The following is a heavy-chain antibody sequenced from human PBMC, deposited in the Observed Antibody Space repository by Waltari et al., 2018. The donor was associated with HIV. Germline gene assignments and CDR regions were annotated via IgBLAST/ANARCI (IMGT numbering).Heavy chain of an antibody. J-gene: IGHJ6*02. D-gene: IGHD5-12*01. CDR1: GGTFSSYA. V-gene: IGHV1-69*01. CDR2: IFPSFGTA. Sequence: QVQLVQSGAEVKKPGSSVKVSCKASGGTFSSYAISWVRQAPGQGLEGMGGIFPSFGTANDAQKFQGRVTITADESTSTAYMELSSLRSEDTAVYYCAGSGYDSTYYYYYGMDVWGQGTTVTVSS. CDR3: AGSGYDSTYYYYYGMDV.